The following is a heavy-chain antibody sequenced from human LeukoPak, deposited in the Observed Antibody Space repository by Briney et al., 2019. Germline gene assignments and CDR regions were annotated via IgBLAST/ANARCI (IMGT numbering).Heavy chain of an antibody. CDR2: IKQDGSEI. V-gene: IGHV3-7*01. Sequence: GGSVRLSCAASGSTFSSYWMSWVRQAPGKGLEWLANIKQDGSEIHYVDSVKGRFTISRENAKNSLYLQMNSLRAEDTAVYYCARYCGGDCYGMDVWGQGTTVTVSS. J-gene: IGHJ6*02. D-gene: IGHD2-21*01. CDR1: GSTFSSYW. CDR3: ARYCGGDCYGMDV.